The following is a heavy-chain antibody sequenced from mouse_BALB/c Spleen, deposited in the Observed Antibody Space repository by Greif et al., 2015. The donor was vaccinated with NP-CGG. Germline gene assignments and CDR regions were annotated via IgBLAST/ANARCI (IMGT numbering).Heavy chain of an antibody. V-gene: IGHV1-69*02. CDR3: ARKHYGSSPYWYFDV. CDR2: IDPSDSYT. J-gene: IGHJ1*01. Sequence: QVQLKESGAELVKPGASVKLSCKASGYTFTSYWMHWVKQRPGQGLEWIGEIDPSDSYTNYNQKFKGKATLTVDKSSSTAYMQLSSLTSEDSAVYYCARKHYGSSPYWYFDVWGAGTTVTVSS. D-gene: IGHD1-1*01. CDR1: GYTFTSYW.